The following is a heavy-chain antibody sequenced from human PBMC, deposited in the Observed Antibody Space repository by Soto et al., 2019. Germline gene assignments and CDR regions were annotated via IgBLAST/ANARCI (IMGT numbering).Heavy chain of an antibody. CDR1: GYTFTSYA. V-gene: IGHV1-3*01. CDR2: INAGNGNT. D-gene: IGHD2-15*01. Sequence: QVQLVQSGAEVKKPGASVKVSCKASGYTFTSYAMHWVRQAPGQRLEWMGWINAGNGNTKYSQKFQGRVTITRDTSASTAYMELSSLRSEDTAVYYCARDGLKGISRHYYYYMDVWGNGTTVTVSS. J-gene: IGHJ6*03. CDR3: ARDGLKGISRHYYYYMDV.